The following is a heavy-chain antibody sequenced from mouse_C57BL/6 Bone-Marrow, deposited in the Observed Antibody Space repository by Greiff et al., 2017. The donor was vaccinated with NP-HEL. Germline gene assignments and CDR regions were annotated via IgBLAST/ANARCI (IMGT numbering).Heavy chain of an antibody. CDR1: GYSITSGYY. D-gene: IGHD2-4*01. CDR3: ARFYDYDA. CDR2: ISYDGSN. V-gene: IGHV3-6*01. Sequence: VQLKESGPGLVKPSQSLSLTCSVTGYSITSGYYWNWIRQFPGNKLEWMGYISYDGSNNYNPSLKNRISITRDTSKNQFFLKLNSVTTEDTATYYCARFYDYDAWGQGTLVTVSA. J-gene: IGHJ3*01.